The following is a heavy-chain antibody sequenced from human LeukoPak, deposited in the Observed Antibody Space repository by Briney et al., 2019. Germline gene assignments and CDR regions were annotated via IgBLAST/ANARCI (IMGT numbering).Heavy chain of an antibody. V-gene: IGHV4-39*07. CDR2: IYYSGTT. CDR3: ATTTIRLGY. CDR1: GVSISSSSYY. D-gene: IGHD1-26*01. Sequence: SETLSLTCTVSGVSISSSSYYWGWIRQPPGKGLEWIGSIYYSGTTYYNPSLKSRVTISVDTSKNQFSLKLSSMTAADTAMYYCATTTIRLGYWGQGTLVTVSS. J-gene: IGHJ4*02.